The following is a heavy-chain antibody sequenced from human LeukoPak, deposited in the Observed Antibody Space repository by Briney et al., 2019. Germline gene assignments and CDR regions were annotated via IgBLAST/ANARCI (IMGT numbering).Heavy chain of an antibody. D-gene: IGHD2-2*01. V-gene: IGHV3-30-3*01. CDR1: GFTFSSYA. Sequence: PGGSLRLSCAASGFTFSSYAMHWVRQAPGKGLEWVAVISYDGSNKYYADSVKGRFTISRDNSKNTLYLQMNSLRAEDTAVYYCAKDWRCSSTSCIYYYYMDVWGKGTTVTVSS. CDR3: AKDWRCSSTSCIYYYYMDV. J-gene: IGHJ6*03. CDR2: ISYDGSNK.